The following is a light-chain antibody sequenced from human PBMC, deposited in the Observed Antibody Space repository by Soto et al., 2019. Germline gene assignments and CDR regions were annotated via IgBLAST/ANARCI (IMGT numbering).Light chain of an antibody. CDR2: DVS. CDR3: SSYTSSSTYVV. J-gene: IGLJ2*01. Sequence: QSALTQPASVSGSPGQSITISCTGTSSDVGGYNYVSWYQQHPGKAPKLMSYDVSNRPSGVSNRFSGYKSGNTASLTISGFQAEDGADYYCSSYTSSSTYVVFGGGTKVTVL. V-gene: IGLV2-14*01. CDR1: SSDVGGYNY.